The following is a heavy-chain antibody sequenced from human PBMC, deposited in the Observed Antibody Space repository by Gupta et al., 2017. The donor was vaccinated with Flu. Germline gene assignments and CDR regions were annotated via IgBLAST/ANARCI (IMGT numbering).Heavy chain of an antibody. CDR3: ARKREEKLWLFGMDV. D-gene: IGHD5-18*01. CDR1: GGSFSGYY. Sequence: QVQLQQWGAGLLKPSETLSLTCAVYGGSFSGYYWSWLRQPPGKGLEWIGEINHSGSTTYNPSLKSRVTISVDTSKNQCSLKLSSVTAADTSVYYCARKREEKLWLFGMDVWCQGTTVTLYS. CDR2: INHSGST. V-gene: IGHV4-34*01. J-gene: IGHJ6*02.